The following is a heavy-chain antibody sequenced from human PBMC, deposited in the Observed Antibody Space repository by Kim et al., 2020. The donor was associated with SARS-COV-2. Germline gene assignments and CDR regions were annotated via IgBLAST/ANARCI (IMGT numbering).Heavy chain of an antibody. CDR3: VTAGQKFAPDRNF. D-gene: IGHD3-22*01. V-gene: IGHV3-23*01. CDR1: GFAFDTYA. Sequence: GGSLRLSCAASGFAFDTYAMSWVRQAPGKGLEWVSAILYHSGTTNYADSVKGRFTISRDNSKNMLYLLMDSLRAEDTAVYYCVTAGQKFAPDRNFWGQGT. J-gene: IGHJ4*02. CDR2: ILYHSGTT.